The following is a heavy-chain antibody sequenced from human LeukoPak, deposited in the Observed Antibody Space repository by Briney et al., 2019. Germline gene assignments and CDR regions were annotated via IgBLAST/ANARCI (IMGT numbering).Heavy chain of an antibody. Sequence: PSETLSLTCTVSGGSISTYYWTWIRQPPGKGLEWIGYVYYSGSTSYNPSLKSRLTISVDTSKNQFSLKLSSVTAADTAVYYCARVPYYHVSSGYYYGYFDYWGQGTLVTVSS. CDR3: ARVPYYHVSSGYYYGYFDY. J-gene: IGHJ4*02. V-gene: IGHV4-59*01. CDR2: VYYSGST. D-gene: IGHD3-22*01. CDR1: GGSISTYY.